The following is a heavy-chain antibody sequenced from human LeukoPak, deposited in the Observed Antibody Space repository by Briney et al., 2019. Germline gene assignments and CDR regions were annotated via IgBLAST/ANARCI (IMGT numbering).Heavy chain of an antibody. D-gene: IGHD3-22*01. J-gene: IGHJ4*02. V-gene: IGHV3-21*01. CDR3: ARDPYYYDSSGYYGEGFDY. CDR1: GFTFSSYS. CDR2: ISSSRNYI. Sequence: GGSPRLSCAASGFTFSSYSMNWARQAPGKGLEWVSYISSSRNYIFYADSVKGRFTISRDNAKNSLYLQMNSLRAEDTAVYYCARDPYYYDSSGYYGEGFDYWGQGTLVTVSS.